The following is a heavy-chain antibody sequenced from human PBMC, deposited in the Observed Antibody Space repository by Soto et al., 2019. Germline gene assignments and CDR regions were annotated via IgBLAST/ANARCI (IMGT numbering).Heavy chain of an antibody. CDR1: GGSISSYY. Sequence: PSETLSLTCTVSGGSISSYYWSWIRQPPGKGLEWIGYIYYSGSTNYNPSLKSRVTISVDTSKNQFSLKLSSVTAADTAVYYCARRILTGYFYFDYWGQGTLVTVS. V-gene: IGHV4-59*08. CDR3: ARRILTGYFYFDY. CDR2: IYYSGST. J-gene: IGHJ4*02. D-gene: IGHD3-9*01.